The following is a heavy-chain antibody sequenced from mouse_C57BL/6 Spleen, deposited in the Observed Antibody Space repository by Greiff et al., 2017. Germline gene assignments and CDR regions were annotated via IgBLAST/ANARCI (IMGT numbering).Heavy chain of an antibody. V-gene: IGHV5-17*01. Sequence: EVQVVESGGGLVKPGGSLKLSCAASGFTFSDYGIHWVIQDPEKGRLWVAYISSGSSTIYYADTVKGRFTISRDNAKNTLFLQMTSLRSEDTAMYYCARRYSNLYCDYWGQGTTLTVSS. CDR3: ARRYSNLYCDY. D-gene: IGHD2-5*01. CDR1: GFTFSDYG. CDR2: ISSGSSTI. J-gene: IGHJ2*01.